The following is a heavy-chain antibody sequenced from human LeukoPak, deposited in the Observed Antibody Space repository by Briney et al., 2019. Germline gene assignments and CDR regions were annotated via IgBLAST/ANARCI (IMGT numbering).Heavy chain of an antibody. D-gene: IGHD3-22*01. CDR1: GYTFTSYD. V-gene: IGHV1-8*01. J-gene: IGHJ4*02. Sequence: AASVKVSCKASGYTFTSYDINWVRQATGQGLKWMGWMNPNSGNTGYAQKFQGRVTMTRNTSISTAYMELSSLRSGDTAVYYCARSWSSGYYALYYFDYWGQGTLVTVSS. CDR2: MNPNSGNT. CDR3: ARSWSSGYYALYYFDY.